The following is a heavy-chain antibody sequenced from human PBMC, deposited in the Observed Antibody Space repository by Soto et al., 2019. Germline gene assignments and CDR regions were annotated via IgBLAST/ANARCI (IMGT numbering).Heavy chain of an antibody. CDR3: AKDAPDWRGYSSDY. J-gene: IGHJ4*02. D-gene: IGHD6-13*01. Sequence: GGSLRLSCAASGFTFSSYAMSWVRQAPGKGLEWVSAISGSGGSTYYADSVKGRFTISRDNSKNTLYLQMNSLRAEDTAVYDFAKDAPDWRGYSSDYWGQGTLVTVSS. V-gene: IGHV3-23*01. CDR2: ISGSGGST. CDR1: GFTFSSYA.